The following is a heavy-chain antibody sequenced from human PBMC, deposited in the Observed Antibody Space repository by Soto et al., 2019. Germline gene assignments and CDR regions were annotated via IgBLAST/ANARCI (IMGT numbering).Heavy chain of an antibody. CDR1: GGSFSGYY. D-gene: IGHD6-19*01. J-gene: IGHJ4*01. Sequence: SETLSLTCAVYGGSFSGYYWSWIRQPPGKGLEWIGEINHGGTTFYNPSLKSRITISVDTSHNQFSLNLRSVTAADTAAYYCARANVMVVAGSTFDYWGHGTMVTVSS. CDR2: INHGGTT. V-gene: IGHV4-34*01. CDR3: ARANVMVVAGSTFDY.